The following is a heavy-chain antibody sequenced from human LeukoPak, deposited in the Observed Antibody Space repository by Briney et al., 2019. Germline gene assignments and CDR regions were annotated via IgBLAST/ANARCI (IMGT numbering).Heavy chain of an antibody. CDR1: GFTFSSYS. CDR2: ISSSSSYI. J-gene: IGHJ4*02. D-gene: IGHD7-27*01. CDR3: ARGPVTGDFDY. Sequence: PGGSLRLSCAASGFTFSSYSINWVRQAPGKGLELVSSISSSSSYIYYADSVKGRFTISRDNAKNSLYLQMNSLRAEDTAVYYCARGPVTGDFDYWGQGTLVTVSS. V-gene: IGHV3-21*01.